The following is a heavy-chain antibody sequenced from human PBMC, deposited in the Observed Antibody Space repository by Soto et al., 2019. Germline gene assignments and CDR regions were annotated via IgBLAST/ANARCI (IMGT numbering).Heavy chain of an antibody. CDR3: ARATKTIWGSLYYMDV. CDR2: ISAYNGNT. J-gene: IGHJ6*03. CDR1: GYTFTSYG. D-gene: IGHD3-16*01. Sequence: ASVKVSCKASGYTFTSYGISWVRQAPGQGLEWMGWISAYNGNTNYAQKLQGRVTMTTDTSTSTAYMELRSLRSDDTAVYYCARATKTIWGSLYYMDVWGKGTTVTVSS. V-gene: IGHV1-18*01.